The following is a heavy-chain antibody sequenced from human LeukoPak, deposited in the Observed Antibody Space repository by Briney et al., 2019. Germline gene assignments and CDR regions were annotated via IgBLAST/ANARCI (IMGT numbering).Heavy chain of an antibody. Sequence: ASETLSLTCTVSGGSISSSSYYRGWIRQPPGKGLEWIGSIYYSGSTYYNPSLKSRVTISVDTSKNQFSLKLSSVTAADTAVYYCARHVTYYFDYWGQGTLVTVSS. V-gene: IGHV4-39*01. CDR2: IYYSGST. J-gene: IGHJ4*02. D-gene: IGHD2-21*02. CDR1: GGSISSSSYY. CDR3: ARHVTYYFDY.